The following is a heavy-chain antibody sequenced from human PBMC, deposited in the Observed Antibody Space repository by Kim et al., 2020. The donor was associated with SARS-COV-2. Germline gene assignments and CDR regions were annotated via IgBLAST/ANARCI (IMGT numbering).Heavy chain of an antibody. CDR3: ARDNKAVDEEYYFDY. V-gene: IGHV3-30*01. J-gene: IGHJ4*02. D-gene: IGHD6-19*01. Sequence: DSVKGRFTISRDNSKHTLYLQMNSLRAEDTAVYYCARDNKAVDEEYYFDYWGQGTLVTVSS.